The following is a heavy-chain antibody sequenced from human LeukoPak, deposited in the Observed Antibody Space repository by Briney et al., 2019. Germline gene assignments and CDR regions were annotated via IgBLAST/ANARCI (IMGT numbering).Heavy chain of an antibody. V-gene: IGHV4-38-2*01. CDR3: ARRNYYYDSSGYYDGAFDI. CDR1: GYSISSGYY. CDR2: IYHSGST. J-gene: IGHJ3*02. Sequence: SETLSLTCAVSGYSISSGYYWGWIRPPPGKGLEWIGSIYHSGSTYYNPSLKSRVTISVDTSKNQFSLKLSSVTAADTAVYYCARRNYYYDSSGYYDGAFDIWGQGTMVTVSS. D-gene: IGHD3-22*01.